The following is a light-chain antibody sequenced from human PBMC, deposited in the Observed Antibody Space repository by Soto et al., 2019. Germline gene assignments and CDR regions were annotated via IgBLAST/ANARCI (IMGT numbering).Light chain of an antibody. CDR1: QGISSY. CDR2: AAS. V-gene: IGKV1-9*01. CDR3: QQLHSNPYT. J-gene: IGKJ2*01. Sequence: DIQLTQSPSFLSASVGDRVTNTCRASQGISSYLAWYQQKPGTAPQLLIYAASTLQSGVPSRFSGSGSGTEFTLTISSLQPEDFATYYCQQLHSNPYTFGQGTKVEI.